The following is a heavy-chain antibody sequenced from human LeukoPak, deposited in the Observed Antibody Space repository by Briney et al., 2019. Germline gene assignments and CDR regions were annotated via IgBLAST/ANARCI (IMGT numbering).Heavy chain of an antibody. D-gene: IGHD5-18*01. J-gene: IGHJ4*02. CDR3: ARGYSYGNFDY. CDR2: TYYRSTWYN. CDR1: GDSVSSNSVT. V-gene: IGHV6-1*01. Sequence: SQILSLTCAISGDSVSSNSVTWNWIRQSPSRGLEWLGRTYYRSTWYNDYAVSVRGRITVNPDTSKNQFSLQLNSVTPEDTAVYYCARGYSYGNFDYWGQGTLVTVSS.